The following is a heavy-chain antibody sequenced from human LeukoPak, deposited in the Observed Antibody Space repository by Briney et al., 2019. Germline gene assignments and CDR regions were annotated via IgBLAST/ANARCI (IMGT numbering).Heavy chain of an antibody. D-gene: IGHD6-13*01. J-gene: IGHJ4*02. CDR2: TKQDGSEK. Sequence: GGSLRLSCAASGFTFSSYWMSWVRQAPGKGLEWVANTKQDGSEKYYVDSVKGRFTISRDNAKNSLYPQMNSLRAEDTAVYYCARDSSSWLIYFDYWGQGTLVTVSS. CDR3: ARDSSSWLIYFDY. CDR1: GFTFSSYW. V-gene: IGHV3-7*01.